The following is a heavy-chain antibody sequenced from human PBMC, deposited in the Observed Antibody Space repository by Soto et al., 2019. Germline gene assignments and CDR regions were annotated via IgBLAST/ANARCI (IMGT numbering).Heavy chain of an antibody. CDR1: GFTFSSYG. CDR2: ISYDGSNK. Sequence: GGSLRLSCAASGFTFSSYGMHWVRQAPGKGLEWVAVISYDGSNKYYADSVKGRFTISRDNSKNTLYLQMNSLRAEDTAVYYCAKEEPLATGYLDYWGQGTLVTVSS. V-gene: IGHV3-30*18. J-gene: IGHJ4*02. D-gene: IGHD3-9*01. CDR3: AKEEPLATGYLDY.